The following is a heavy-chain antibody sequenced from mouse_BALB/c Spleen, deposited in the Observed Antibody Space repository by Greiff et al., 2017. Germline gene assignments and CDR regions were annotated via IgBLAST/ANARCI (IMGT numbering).Heavy chain of an antibody. CDR3: ARGRIYYGFAWFAY. CDR2: ILPGSGST. Sequence: VQLQQSGAELMKPGASVKISCKATGYTFSSYWIEWVKQRPGHGLEWIGEILPGSGSTNYNEKFKGKATFTADTSSNTAYMQLSSLTSEDSAVYYCARGRIYYGFAWFAYWGQGTLVTVSA. V-gene: IGHV1-9*01. J-gene: IGHJ3*01. CDR1: GYTFSSYW. D-gene: IGHD1-2*01.